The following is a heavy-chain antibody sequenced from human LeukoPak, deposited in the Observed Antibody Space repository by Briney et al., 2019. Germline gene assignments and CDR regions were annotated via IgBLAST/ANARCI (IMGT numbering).Heavy chain of an antibody. CDR3: ARRRKSNDS. CDR2: IRPDGST. J-gene: IGHJ4*02. Sequence: SETLSLTCAVYGGSFSDYFCIWLRQPPGKGLEWIGEIRPDGSTTYNPSLKSRVSISLDTSRTHSSLRLRSVAAADTAVYYCARRRKSNDSWGQGSLATASS. CDR1: GGSFSDYF. V-gene: IGHV4-34*01. D-gene: IGHD1-14*01.